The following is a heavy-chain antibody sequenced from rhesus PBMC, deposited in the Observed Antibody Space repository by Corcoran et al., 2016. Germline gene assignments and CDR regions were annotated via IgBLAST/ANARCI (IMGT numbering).Heavy chain of an antibody. CDR2: IAWDDDK. J-gene: IGHJ6*01. V-gene: IGHV2-174*01. D-gene: IGHD6S26*01. Sequence: QVTLKESGPALVKYTQTLTLTCNFSGFSHTTTGVGVGWIRQPQGKALAWLALIAWDDDKRYNTSLKNRLTIFKDTANNQVVLIMTKLDPVDTATYYCARRPGDSSGWSPYGLDAWGQGVVGTVSS. CDR1: GFSHTTTGVG. CDR3: ARRPGDSSGWSPYGLDA.